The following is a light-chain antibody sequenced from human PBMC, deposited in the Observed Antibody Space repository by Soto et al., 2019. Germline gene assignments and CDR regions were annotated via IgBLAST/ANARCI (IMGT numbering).Light chain of an antibody. CDR2: GGS. J-gene: IGKJ1*01. CDR3: QQYGSSPLT. Sequence: EIVLTQSPGTLSLSPGERATLACRASQSVTSSYLAWYQQKPGQAPRLLMYGGSSRAAGIPERFSGSGSGTDFTLTISRLEPEDFAVYPCQQYGSSPLTFGQGTKVETK. V-gene: IGKV3-20*01. CDR1: QSVTSSY.